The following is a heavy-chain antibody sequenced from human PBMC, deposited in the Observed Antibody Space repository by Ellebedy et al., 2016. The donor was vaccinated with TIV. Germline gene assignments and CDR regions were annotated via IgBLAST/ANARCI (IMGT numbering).Heavy chain of an antibody. CDR1: GYTFTDYY. CDR2: INTNSGGT. Sequence: ASVKVSCXASGYTFTDYYLHWVRKTPRLGLEWMGWINTNSGGTKYVQKFQGRFTMTRDTSTSTVHMELSRLRSDDTAIYYCARGVRIFVEPADYWGQGTPVTVSS. J-gene: IGHJ4*02. V-gene: IGHV1-2*02. CDR3: ARGVRIFVEPADY. D-gene: IGHD3-3*01.